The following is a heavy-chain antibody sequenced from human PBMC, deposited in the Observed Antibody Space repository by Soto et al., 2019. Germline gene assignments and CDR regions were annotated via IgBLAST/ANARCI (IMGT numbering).Heavy chain of an antibody. CDR2: IYSGGST. V-gene: IGHV3-66*01. CDR1: GFTVSSNS. Sequence: EVQLVESGGGLVQPGGSLRLSCAASGFTVSSNSMSWVRQAPGKGLEWVSVIYSGGSTYYADSVKGRFTISRDNSKNTLYLQMNSLRAEDTAVYYCARDLASPGIVDWGQGTLVTVSS. CDR3: ARDLASPGIVD. J-gene: IGHJ4*02. D-gene: IGHD3-10*01.